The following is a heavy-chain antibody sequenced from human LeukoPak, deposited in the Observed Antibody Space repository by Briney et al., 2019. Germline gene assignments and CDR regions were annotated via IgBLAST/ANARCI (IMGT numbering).Heavy chain of an antibody. CDR1: GFTFSNYW. V-gene: IGHV3-74*01. CDR2: ISGDGRDT. Sequence: GGSLRLSCAASGFTFSNYWMHWVRQAPGKGPVWVSHISGDGRDTSYADSVKGRFTISRDNAKNTVYLQMNSLRAEDTAVYYCASNWNYGNYFDYWGQGTLVTVSS. CDR3: ASNWNYGNYFDY. D-gene: IGHD1-7*01. J-gene: IGHJ4*02.